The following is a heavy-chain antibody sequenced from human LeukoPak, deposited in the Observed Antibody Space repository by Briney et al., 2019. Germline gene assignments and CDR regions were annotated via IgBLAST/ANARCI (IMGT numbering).Heavy chain of an antibody. CDR2: ISSSSSTI. J-gene: IGHJ4*02. CDR1: GFTFSTYS. CDR3: AKQLGYCSNGSCYFPY. V-gene: IGHV3-48*01. Sequence: GGSLRLSCAASGFTFSTYSMNWVRQAPGKGLEWVSYISSSSSTIYYADSVKGRFTISRDNAKSTLCLQMNSLRAEDTAVYYCAKQLGYCSNGSCYFPYWGQGTLVTVSS. D-gene: IGHD2-15*01.